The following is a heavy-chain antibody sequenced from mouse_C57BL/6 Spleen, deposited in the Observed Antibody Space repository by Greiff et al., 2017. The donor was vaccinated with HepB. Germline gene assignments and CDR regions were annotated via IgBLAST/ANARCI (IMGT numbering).Heavy chain of an antibody. D-gene: IGHD5-1*01. CDR3: ARGTWAHWYFDV. CDR2: IDPNSGGT. V-gene: IGHV1-72*01. Sequence: QVQLKQPGAELVKPGASVKLSCKASGYTFTSYWMHWVKQRPGRGLEWIGRIDPNSGGTKYNEKVKSKATLTVDKPSSTAYMQLSSLTSEDSAVYYCARGTWAHWYFDVWGTGTTVTVSS. CDR1: GYTFTSYW. J-gene: IGHJ1*03.